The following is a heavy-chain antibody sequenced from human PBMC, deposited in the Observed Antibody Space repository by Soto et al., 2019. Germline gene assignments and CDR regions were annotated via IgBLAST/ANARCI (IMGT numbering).Heavy chain of an antibody. CDR3: ARDPGGTHYFDY. J-gene: IGHJ4*02. Sequence: GGSLRLSCAASGFTFSSYGMHWVRQAPGKGLEWVAVIWYDGSNKYYADSVKGRFTISRDNSKNTLYLQMNSLRAEDTAVYYCARDPGGTHYFDYWGQGTLVTVSS. CDR2: IWYDGSNK. V-gene: IGHV3-33*01. D-gene: IGHD2-15*01. CDR1: GFTFSSYG.